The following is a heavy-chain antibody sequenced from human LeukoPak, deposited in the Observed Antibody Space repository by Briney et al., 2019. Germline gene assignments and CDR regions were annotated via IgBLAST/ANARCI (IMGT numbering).Heavy chain of an antibody. CDR2: ISGSGGTT. Sequence: PGGSLRLSSAASGFTFSSYAMSWVRQAPGKGLEWVSSISGSGGTTYYADSVKGRFTISRDNPNNTLDLQMNSLTAEDTAVYYCARGPVAVAGYYFDHWGQGTLVTVSS. CDR3: ARGPVAVAGYYFDH. V-gene: IGHV3-23*01. CDR1: GFTFSSYA. J-gene: IGHJ4*02. D-gene: IGHD6-19*01.